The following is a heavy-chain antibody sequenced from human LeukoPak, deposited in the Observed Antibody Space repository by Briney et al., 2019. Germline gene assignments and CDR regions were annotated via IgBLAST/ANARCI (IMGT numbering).Heavy chain of an antibody. CDR2: IYYSGST. CDR1: GASISSSS. Sequence: KASETLSLTCTVSGASISSSSWNWIRQPPGKGLEWIGRIYYSGSTNYNPSLKGRVTMSVDTSKNQFSLKLSSVTAADTAVYYCARRPVEMAAIREDNWFGPGGQETLVTVSS. D-gene: IGHD5-24*01. V-gene: IGHV4-59*08. CDR3: ARRPVEMAAIREDNWFGP. J-gene: IGHJ5*02.